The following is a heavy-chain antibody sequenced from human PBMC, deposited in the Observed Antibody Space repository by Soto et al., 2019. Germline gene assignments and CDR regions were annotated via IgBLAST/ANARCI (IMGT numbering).Heavy chain of an antibody. CDR2: IWYDGSNK. J-gene: IGHJ2*01. CDR3: ARPSFGGYSHWYFDL. D-gene: IGHD2-15*01. CDR1: GFTFSSYG. Sequence: QVQLVESGGGVVQPGRSLRLSCAASGFTFSSYGMHWVRQAPGKGLEWVAVIWYDGSNKYYADSVKGRFTISRDNSKNTLYLQMNSLRAEDTAVYYGARPSFGGYSHWYFDLWGRGTLVTVSS. V-gene: IGHV3-33*01.